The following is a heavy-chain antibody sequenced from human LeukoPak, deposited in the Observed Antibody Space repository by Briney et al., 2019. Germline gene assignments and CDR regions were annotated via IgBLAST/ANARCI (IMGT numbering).Heavy chain of an antibody. CDR3: ARDINWGQVDY. CDR1: GFTFSGHW. CDR2: IDGDGSAT. D-gene: IGHD7-27*01. Sequence: GGSLRLSCAASGFTFSGHWMYWLRQAPGKGLAWVSRIDGDGSATNYADSMEGRFTISRDNAKNIVYLQMNSLREDDTAIYYCARDINWGQVDYWGQGTLVTVSS. J-gene: IGHJ4*02. V-gene: IGHV3-74*01.